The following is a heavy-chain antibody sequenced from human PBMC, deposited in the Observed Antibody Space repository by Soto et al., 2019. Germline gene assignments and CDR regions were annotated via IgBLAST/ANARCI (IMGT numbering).Heavy chain of an antibody. CDR1: GYTFTSYG. J-gene: IGHJ4*02. CDR2: ISAYNGNT. D-gene: IGHD3-9*01. V-gene: IGHV1-18*01. Sequence: ASVKVSCKASGYTFTSYGISWVRQAPGQGLEWMGWISAYNGNTNYAQKLQGRVTMTTDTSTSTAYMELRSLRSDDTAVYYCARDWIPYYDILTGMTGYYGYWGQGTLVTVSS. CDR3: ARDWIPYYDILTGMTGYYGY.